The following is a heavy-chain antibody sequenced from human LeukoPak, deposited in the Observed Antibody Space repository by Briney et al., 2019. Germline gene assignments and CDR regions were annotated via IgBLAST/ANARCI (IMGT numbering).Heavy chain of an antibody. J-gene: IGHJ6*03. D-gene: IGHD2-15*01. CDR1: GFTFDDYA. V-gene: IGHV3-9*01. Sequence: GGSLRLSCAASGFTFDDYAMHWVRQAPGKGLEWVSGISWNSGSIGYADSVKGRFTISRDNAKNTLYLQMNSLRAEDTAVYYCARVPGGNSYYYYMDVWGKGTTVTVSS. CDR2: ISWNSGSI. CDR3: ARVPGGNSYYYYMDV.